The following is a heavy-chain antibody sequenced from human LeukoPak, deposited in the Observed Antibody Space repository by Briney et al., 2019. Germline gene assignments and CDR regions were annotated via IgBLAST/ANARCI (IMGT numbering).Heavy chain of an antibody. V-gene: IGHV4-59*01. CDR1: GGSISSYY. D-gene: IGHD3-10*01. CDR3: ARAIMVRGVIIRFYFDY. J-gene: IGHJ4*02. CDR2: IYYSGST. Sequence: PSETLSLTCTVSGGSISSYYWSWIRQPPGKGLEWIGYIYYSGSTNYNPSLKSRVTISVDTSKNQFSLKLSSVTAADTAVYYCARAIMVRGVIIRFYFDYWGQGTLVTVPS.